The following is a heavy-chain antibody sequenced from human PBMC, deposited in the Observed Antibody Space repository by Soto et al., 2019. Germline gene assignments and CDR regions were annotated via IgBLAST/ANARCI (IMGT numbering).Heavy chain of an antibody. CDR2: LYDLDGT. CDR3: ATWHLQEHAYDI. Sequence: PGGSLRLSCAAFGFTVSGKKYVAWVRQAPGKGLGWVSALYDLDGTYYADSVKGRFTTSSDSSRTTVYLQMNSLRPDDTAVYSCATWHLQEHAYDIWGQGTMVTVSS. D-gene: IGHD1-1*01. CDR1: GFTVSGKKY. J-gene: IGHJ3*02. V-gene: IGHV3-53*01.